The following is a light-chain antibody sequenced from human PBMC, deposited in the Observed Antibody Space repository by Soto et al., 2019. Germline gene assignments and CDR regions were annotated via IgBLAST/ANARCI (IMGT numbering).Light chain of an antibody. CDR1: QSVSSN. V-gene: IGKV3-15*01. Sequence: EIVMTQSPATLSVSPGERATLSCRASQSVSSNLAWYQQKPGQAPRLLIYGASTRATGIPARFSGSGSGTEVTLTISSLQSEYFSVYYCQQYNNWPRPTFGQGTRLESK. CDR3: QQYNNWPRPT. J-gene: IGKJ5*01. CDR2: GAS.